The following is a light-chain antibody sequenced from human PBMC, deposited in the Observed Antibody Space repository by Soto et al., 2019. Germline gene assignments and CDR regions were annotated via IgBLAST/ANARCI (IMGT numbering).Light chain of an antibody. J-gene: IGKJ3*01. CDR1: QNLNSNF. CDR3: QQYGSSPPFT. CDR2: GVS. Sequence: ETVLTQSPGTLSLSPGERATLSCRASQNLNSNFLAWYQQKPGQAPRLLIYGVSNRATGIPDRFSGSGSGTAFTLTSSRLEPEDFAVYYCQQYGSSPPFTFGPGTKVDIK. V-gene: IGKV3-20*01.